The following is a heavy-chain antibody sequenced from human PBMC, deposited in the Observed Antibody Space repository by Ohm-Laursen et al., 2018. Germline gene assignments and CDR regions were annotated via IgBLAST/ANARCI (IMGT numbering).Heavy chain of an antibody. J-gene: IGHJ6*02. V-gene: IGHV3-30*03. Sequence: SLRLSCSASGFTFNRHGMHWVRQAPGKALEWVALISYDGGNKYYADFVRGRFTISRDQSKNTMFLQMSNLSFDDTAIYYCARDDSECLYYNYGLDVWGQGTTVTVSS. CDR3: ARDDSECLYYNYGLDV. D-gene: IGHD4-11*01. CDR2: ISYDGGNK. CDR1: GFTFNRHG.